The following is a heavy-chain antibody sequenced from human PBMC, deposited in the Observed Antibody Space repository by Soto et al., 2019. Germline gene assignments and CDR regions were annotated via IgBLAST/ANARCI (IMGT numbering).Heavy chain of an antibody. D-gene: IGHD3-9*01. V-gene: IGHV3-21*01. CDR1: GFTFSSYT. CDR2: ITSGSDYI. Sequence: GGSLRLSCAASGFTFSSYTMNWVRQAPGKGLEWVAFITSGSDYIYYADSVKGRFTISRDDANNSLFLQMSSLRAEDTAVYYCTREHVVTIFRRGQRGSFDNWSQGTLVTVSS. CDR3: TREHVVTIFRRGQRGSFDN. J-gene: IGHJ4*02.